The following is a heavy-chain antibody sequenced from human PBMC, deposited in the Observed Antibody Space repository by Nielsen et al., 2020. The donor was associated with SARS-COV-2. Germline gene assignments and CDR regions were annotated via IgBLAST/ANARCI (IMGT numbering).Heavy chain of an antibody. D-gene: IGHD7-27*01. J-gene: IGHJ6*02. CDR1: GFTFSSYG. CDR3: ARDNWGRMDV. Sequence: GESLKISCAASGFTFSSYGMHWVRQAPGKGLEWVAVISYDGSNKYYADSVKGRFTISRDNSKNTLYLQMNSLRAEDTAVYYCARDNWGRMDVCGQGTTVTVSS. CDR2: ISYDGSNK. V-gene: IGHV3-30*03.